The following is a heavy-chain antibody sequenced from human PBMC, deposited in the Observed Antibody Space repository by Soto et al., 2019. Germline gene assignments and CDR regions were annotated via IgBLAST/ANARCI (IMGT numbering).Heavy chain of an antibody. Sequence: ASVSVSCKASGYTFTSYGISWVRQAPGQGLEWMGWISAYNGNTNYAQKLQGRVTMTTDTSTSTAYMELRSLRSDDTAVYYCARRGIAAAGKDWFDPWGQGTLVTVSS. V-gene: IGHV1-18*04. D-gene: IGHD6-13*01. CDR2: ISAYNGNT. CDR3: ARRGIAAAGKDWFDP. J-gene: IGHJ5*02. CDR1: GYTFTSYG.